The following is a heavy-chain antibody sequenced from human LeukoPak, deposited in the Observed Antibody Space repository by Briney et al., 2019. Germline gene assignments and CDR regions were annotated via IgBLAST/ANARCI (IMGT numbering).Heavy chain of an antibody. CDR3: ARQTPSHDIAVAGAYYFDY. J-gene: IGHJ4*02. Sequence: SETLSLTCTVSGGSISSYYWSWIRQPPGKGREWIGYSYYSGSTNYNPSLKSRVTISVDTSKNQFSLKLSSVTAADTAVYYCARQTPSHDIAVAGAYYFDYWGQGTLVTVSP. CDR1: GGSISSYY. V-gene: IGHV4-59*01. D-gene: IGHD6-19*01. CDR2: SYYSGST.